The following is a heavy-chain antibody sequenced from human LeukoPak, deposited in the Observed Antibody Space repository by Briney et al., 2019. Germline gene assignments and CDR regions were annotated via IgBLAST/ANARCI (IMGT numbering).Heavy chain of an antibody. J-gene: IGHJ4*02. Sequence: PSQTLSLTXTVSGGSICSGDYYSSWICQPPGKGLQWIGYIYYSGSTYYNPSLKSRVTISVDTSKNQFSLKLSSVTAADTAVYYCASGYSGSPLDYWGQGTLVTVSS. CDR3: ASGYSGSPLDY. V-gene: IGHV4-30-4*08. D-gene: IGHD1-26*01. CDR1: GGSICSGDYY. CDR2: IYYSGST.